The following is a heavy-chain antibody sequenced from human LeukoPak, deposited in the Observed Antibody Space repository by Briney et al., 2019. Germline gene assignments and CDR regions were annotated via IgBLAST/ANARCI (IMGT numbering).Heavy chain of an antibody. CDR3: ARDLVQVWFKDF. V-gene: IGHV3-48*03. CDR2: ISSSGRNI. Sequence: PGGSLRLSCAASGFTFSNYEFNWVRQAPGKGLEWVSYISSSGRNIYYADSVKGRFTISRDNAKNSLYLQMNSLRAEDTAVYYCARDLVQVWFKDFWGQGTLVTVSS. J-gene: IGHJ4*02. CDR1: GFTFSNYE. D-gene: IGHD5-18*01.